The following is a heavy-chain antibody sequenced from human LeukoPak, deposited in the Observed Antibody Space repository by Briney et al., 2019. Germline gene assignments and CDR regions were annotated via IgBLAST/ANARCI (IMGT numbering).Heavy chain of an antibody. D-gene: IGHD1-1*01. CDR2: INWNGGST. CDR3: ARTGTAVPDWFDP. V-gene: IGHV3-20*04. J-gene: IGHJ5*02. Sequence: GGSLRLSCATSGFSFDDYGMSWVRQAPGKGLEWVSNINWNGGSTVYADSVKGRFTISRDNAKNSLYLQLNSLRAEDTAFYFCARTGTAVPDWFDPWGQGTLVTVSS. CDR1: GFSFDDYG.